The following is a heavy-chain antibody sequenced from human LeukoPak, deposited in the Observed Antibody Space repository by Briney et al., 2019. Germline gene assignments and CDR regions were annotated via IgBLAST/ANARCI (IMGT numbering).Heavy chain of an antibody. CDR2: INHSGST. CDR1: GGSFSGYY. CDR3: AGVCSSTSCPSGGYYYYGMDV. J-gene: IGHJ6*02. V-gene: IGHV4-34*01. D-gene: IGHD2-2*01. Sequence: PSETLSLTCAVYGGSFSGYYWSWIRQPPGKGLEWIGEINHSGSTNYNPSLKSRVTISVDTSKNQFSLKLSSVTAAGTAVYYCAGVCSSTSCPSGGYYYYGMDVWGQGTTVTVSS.